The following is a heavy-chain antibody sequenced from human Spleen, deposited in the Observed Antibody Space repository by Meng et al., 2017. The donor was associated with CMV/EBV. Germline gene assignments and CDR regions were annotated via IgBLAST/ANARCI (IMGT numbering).Heavy chain of an antibody. J-gene: IGHJ4*02. D-gene: IGHD2-15*01. CDR1: GGSISSYY. Sequence: GSLRLSCTVSGGSISSYYWSWIRQPPGKGLEWIGYIYYSGSTNYNPSLKSRVTISVDTSKNQFSLKLSSVTAADTAVYYCARVGCSGGSCYADNWGRGNLVTVSS. CDR3: ARVGCSGGSCYADN. V-gene: IGHV4-59*01. CDR2: IYYSGST.